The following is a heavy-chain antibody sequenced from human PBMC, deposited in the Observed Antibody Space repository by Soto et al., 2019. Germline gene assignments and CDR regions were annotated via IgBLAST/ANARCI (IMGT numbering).Heavy chain of an antibody. CDR3: AREQAVVLGMDV. Sequence: QVQLVQSGAEVKKPGASVKVSCKASGYTFTSYDINWVRQATGQGLEGMGWMNPNSGNTGYAQKFQGRVTMTRNTSISTAYMELSSLRSEDTAVYYCAREQAVVLGMDVWGQGTTVTVSS. J-gene: IGHJ6*02. CDR2: MNPNSGNT. D-gene: IGHD3-22*01. CDR1: GYTFTSYD. V-gene: IGHV1-8*01.